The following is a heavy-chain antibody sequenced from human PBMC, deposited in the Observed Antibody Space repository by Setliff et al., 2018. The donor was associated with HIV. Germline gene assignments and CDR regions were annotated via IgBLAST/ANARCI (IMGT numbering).Heavy chain of an antibody. CDR2: ISSSSSYI. J-gene: IGHJ4*02. CDR1: GFTFSSYS. CDR3: ARDRGAAMVRGVIDY. D-gene: IGHD3-10*01. V-gene: IGHV3-21*01. Sequence: GGSLRLSCAASGFTFSSYSMNWVHQAPGKGLEWVSSISSSSSYIYYADSVKGRFTISRDNAKNSLYLQMNSLRAEDTAVYYCARDRGAAMVRGVIDYWGQGTLVTVSS.